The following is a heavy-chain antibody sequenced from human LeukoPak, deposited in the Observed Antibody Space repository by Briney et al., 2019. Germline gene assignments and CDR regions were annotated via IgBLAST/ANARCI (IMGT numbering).Heavy chain of an antibody. CDR1: GGSISSYD. D-gene: IGHD3-16*01. Sequence: SETLSLTCTVSGGSISSYDWSWIRQPAGKGLEWIGRIYTSGSPNYNPSLKSRVTMSVDTSKKQFSLRLNAVTAADTAVFYCASLRVPGYFDYWGQGTLVTVSS. CDR3: ASLRVPGYFDY. J-gene: IGHJ4*03. V-gene: IGHV4-4*07. CDR2: IYTSGSP.